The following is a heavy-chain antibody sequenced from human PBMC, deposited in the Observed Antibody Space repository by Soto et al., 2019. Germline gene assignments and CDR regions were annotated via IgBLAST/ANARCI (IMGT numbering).Heavy chain of an antibody. J-gene: IGHJ3*02. Sequence: AQLVESGGSLVKPGGSLRLSCAASGFSFGDHIMNWVRQAPGRGLEWVASISHSGSYIFYADSVKGRFTISRDNSRDSLYLQMNSLRVDDTAIYYCASPRDYCVTTSNCFIAFDIWGQGTRVTVSS. CDR3: ASPRDYCVTTSNCFIAFDI. V-gene: IGHV3-21*01. D-gene: IGHD4-17*01. CDR2: ISHSGSYI. CDR1: GFSFGDHI.